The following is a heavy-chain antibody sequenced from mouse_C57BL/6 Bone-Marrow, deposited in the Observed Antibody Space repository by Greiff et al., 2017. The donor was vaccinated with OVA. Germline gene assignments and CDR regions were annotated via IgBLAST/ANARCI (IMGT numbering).Heavy chain of an antibody. CDR2: IYPGDGDT. J-gene: IGHJ2*01. CDR1: GYAFSSYW. D-gene: IGHD2-5*01. Sequence: VQLQQSGAELVKPGASVKISCKASGYAFSSYWMNWVKQRPGKGLEWIGQIYPGDGDTNYNGKFKGKATLTAEKSSSTAYMQLSSLTSEDSAVYFCARDYSNYPFDYWGQGTTLTVSS. CDR3: ARDYSNYPFDY. V-gene: IGHV1-80*01.